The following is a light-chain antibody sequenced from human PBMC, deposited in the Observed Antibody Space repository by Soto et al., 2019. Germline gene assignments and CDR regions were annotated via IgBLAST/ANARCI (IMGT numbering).Light chain of an antibody. CDR1: QSVSVN. V-gene: IGKV3-15*01. J-gene: IGKJ2*01. CDR3: QQYDDWPSNT. Sequence: EVVMTQSPASLSVSPGVRATLSCRAIQSVSVNLAWYQQKPGQAPRLLILAASARATGIPPRISGSGSGTEFTLTISSLQSEDFAVYYCQQYDDWPSNTFGQGTKLQIK. CDR2: AAS.